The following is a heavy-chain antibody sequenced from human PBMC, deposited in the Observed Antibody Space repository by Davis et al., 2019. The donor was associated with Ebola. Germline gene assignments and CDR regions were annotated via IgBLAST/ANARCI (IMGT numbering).Heavy chain of an antibody. J-gene: IGHJ4*02. V-gene: IGHV3-33*06. CDR2: MWYDGSNQ. CDR3: AKEKGIDVLQWAAHFDY. Sequence: PGGSLRLSCAASGLTFTSYGIHWVRQAPGKGLEWVALMWYDGSNQNYADSVKGRFTISRDNSKNTLYLDMSNLGPEDTAVYYCAKEKGIDVLQWAAHFDYWGQGTRVTVSS. D-gene: IGHD6-19*01. CDR1: GLTFTSYG.